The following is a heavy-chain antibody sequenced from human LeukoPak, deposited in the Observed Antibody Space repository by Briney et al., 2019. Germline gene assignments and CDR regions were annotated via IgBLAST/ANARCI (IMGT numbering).Heavy chain of an antibody. CDR2: INWNGGNT. CDR1: GFTFGDYG. CDR3: ARDRGWLQYIDY. Sequence: GGSLRLSCAASGFTFGDYGVSWVRQAPGKGLEWVSSINWNGGNTAYADSVKGRFTISRDTAKDSLYLQLNSLRAEDTALYYCARDRGWLQYIDYWGQGTLVTVSS. D-gene: IGHD5-24*01. J-gene: IGHJ4*02. V-gene: IGHV3-20*04.